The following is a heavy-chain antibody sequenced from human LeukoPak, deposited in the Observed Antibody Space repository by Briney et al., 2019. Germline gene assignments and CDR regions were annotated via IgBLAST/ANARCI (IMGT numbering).Heavy chain of an antibody. V-gene: IGHV3-23*01. CDR3: AKDPNGDYIGTFDI. CDR1: GFTFSTYS. J-gene: IGHJ3*02. Sequence: GGSLRLSCVVSGFTFSTYSMNWVRQAPGKGLEWVSSISGSGGSTQYTDSVQGRFTISRDNSKNTLYLQMNSLRAEDTAVYYCAKDPNGDYIGTFDIWGQGTMVTVSS. CDR2: ISGSGGST. D-gene: IGHD4-17*01.